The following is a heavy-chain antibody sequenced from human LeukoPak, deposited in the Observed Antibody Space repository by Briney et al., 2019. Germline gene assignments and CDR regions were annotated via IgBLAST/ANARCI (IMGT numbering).Heavy chain of an antibody. CDR2: ISSSSSYI. CDR1: GFTFSSYS. D-gene: IGHD6-19*01. CDR3: ARDQERHAVAGTLGC. J-gene: IGHJ4*02. V-gene: IGHV3-21*01. Sequence: GGSLRLSCPASGFTFSSYSMNWVRQAPGKGLEWVSSISSSSSYIYYADSVKGRFTISRDNAKNSLYLQMNSLRAEDTAVYYCARDQERHAVAGTLGCWGQGTLVTVSS.